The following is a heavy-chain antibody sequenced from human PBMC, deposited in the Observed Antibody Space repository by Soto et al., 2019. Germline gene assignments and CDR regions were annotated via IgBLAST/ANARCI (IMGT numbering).Heavy chain of an antibody. D-gene: IGHD2-15*01. CDR3: AKMASSGGSCYRGGCYFDY. CDR2: ISWNSGSI. J-gene: IGHJ4*02. CDR1: GFTFDDYA. V-gene: IGHV3-9*01. Sequence: EVQLVESGGGLVQPGRSLRLSCAASGFTFDDYAMHWVRQAPGKGLEWVSGISWNSGSIGYADSVKGRFTISRDNAKNSLYLQMNSLRAEDTALYYCAKMASSGGSCYRGGCYFDYWGQGTLVTVSS.